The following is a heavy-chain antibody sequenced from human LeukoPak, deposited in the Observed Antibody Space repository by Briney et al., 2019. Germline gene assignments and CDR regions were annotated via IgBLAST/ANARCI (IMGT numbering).Heavy chain of an antibody. Sequence: ASVKVSCKASGYTFNSYDISWVRQAPGQGLEWMGWINPNSGGTNYAQKFQGRVTMTRDTSISTAYMELSRLRSDDTAVYYCRTDRYGDYGDYIDYWGQGTLVTVSS. CDR3: RTDRYGDYGDYIDY. CDR2: INPNSGGT. D-gene: IGHD4-17*01. V-gene: IGHV1-2*02. CDR1: GYTFNSYD. J-gene: IGHJ4*02.